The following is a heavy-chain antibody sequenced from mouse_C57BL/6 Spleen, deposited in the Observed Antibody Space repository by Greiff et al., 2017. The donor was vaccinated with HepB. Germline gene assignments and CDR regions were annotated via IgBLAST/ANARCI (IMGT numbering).Heavy chain of an antibody. Sequence: VKLQESGAELVRPGASVTLSCKASGYTFTDYEMHWVKQTPVHGLEWIGAIDPETGGTAYNQKFKGKAILTVDKSSSTAYMELRSLTSEDSAVYYCTRGYFDVWGTGTTVTVSS. J-gene: IGHJ1*03. CDR3: TRGYFDV. CDR2: IDPETGGT. CDR1: GYTFTDYE. V-gene: IGHV1-15*01.